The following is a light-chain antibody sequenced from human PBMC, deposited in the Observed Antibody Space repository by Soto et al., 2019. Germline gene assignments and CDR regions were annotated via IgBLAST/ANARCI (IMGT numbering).Light chain of an antibody. J-gene: IGLJ1*01. CDR3: SSYTSSSTRV. Sequence: QSALTQPASVSGSPGQSITISCTGTSSDVGGYNYVSWYQQNPGKAPQLMIYDVSNRPSGVSNRFSGSKSANTASLTISGLQAEDEADYYCSSYTSSSTRVFGTGTKLTVL. CDR2: DVS. V-gene: IGLV2-14*01. CDR1: SSDVGGYNY.